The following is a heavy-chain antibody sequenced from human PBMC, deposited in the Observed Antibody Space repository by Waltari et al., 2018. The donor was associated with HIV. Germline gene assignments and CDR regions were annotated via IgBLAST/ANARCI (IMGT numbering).Heavy chain of an antibody. J-gene: IGHJ4*02. CDR1: GFTVSSNY. CDR2: IYSGGNT. CDR3: ARSWILDY. V-gene: IGHV3-53*01. D-gene: IGHD5-12*01. Sequence: EVQLVESGGGLIQPGGSLRLSCVASGFTVSSNYMTWVRQAPGKGLEWVSVIYSGGNTFYADSVKGRFTISRDNSKNTLYLQMNSLRAEDTAVYYCARSWILDYWGQGTLVTVSS.